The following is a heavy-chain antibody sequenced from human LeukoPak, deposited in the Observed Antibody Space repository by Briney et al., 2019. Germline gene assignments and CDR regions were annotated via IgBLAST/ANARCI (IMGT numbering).Heavy chain of an antibody. CDR2: INHSGST. D-gene: IGHD3-16*01. CDR1: GGSFSGYY. Sequence: PSETLSLTCAVYGGSFSGYYWSWIRQPPGKGLEWIGEINHSGSTNYNPSLKSRVTISVDTSKNQFSLKLSSVTAADTAVYYCARGRARTTFWGQGTLVTVSS. V-gene: IGHV4-34*01. J-gene: IGHJ4*02. CDR3: ARGRARTTF.